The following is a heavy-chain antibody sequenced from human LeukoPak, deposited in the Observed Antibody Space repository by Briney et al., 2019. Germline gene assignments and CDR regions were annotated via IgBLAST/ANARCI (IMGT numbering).Heavy chain of an antibody. CDR1: GFTVSSNY. V-gene: IGHV3-66*01. Sequence: QPGGSLRLSCAASGFTVSSNYVSWVRQAPGKGLEWVSVIYSGGSTYYADSVKGRFTISRDNSKNTLYLQMNSLRAEDTAVYYCAMDLGWYGFDYWGQGTLATVSS. D-gene: IGHD6-19*01. J-gene: IGHJ4*02. CDR3: AMDLGWYGFDY. CDR2: IYSGGST.